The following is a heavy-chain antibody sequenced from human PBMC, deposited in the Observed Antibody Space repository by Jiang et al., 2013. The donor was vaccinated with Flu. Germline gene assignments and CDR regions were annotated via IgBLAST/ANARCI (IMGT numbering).Heavy chain of an antibody. CDR1: GGSISSGGYS. J-gene: IGHJ5*02. CDR2: IYHSGST. Sequence: KPSQTLSLTCAVSGGSISSGGYSWSWIRQPPGKGLEWIGYIYHSGSTYYNPSLKSRVTISVDRSKNQFSLKLSSVTAADTAVYYCARSLGYCSSTSCYRTNWFDPWGQGTLVTVSS. V-gene: IGHV4-30-2*01. D-gene: IGHD2-2*02. CDR3: ARSLGYCSSTSCYRTNWFDP.